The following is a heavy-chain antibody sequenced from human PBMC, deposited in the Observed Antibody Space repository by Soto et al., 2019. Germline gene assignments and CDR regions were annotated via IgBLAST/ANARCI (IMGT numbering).Heavy chain of an antibody. CDR2: IKSRADSDTT. V-gene: IGHV3-15*02. CDR1: GFTFSNAW. CDR3: TTGCRWLGEF. Sequence: EVQLVESGGALVQPGGSLRLSCAASGFTFSNAWVTWVRQAPGKGLEWVGRIKSRADSDTTEYAAPVKGRFTVSRYDSTNTLYLQMNSLKTEDTAVYHCTTGCRWLGEFWGQGTLGTVSS. J-gene: IGHJ4*02. D-gene: IGHD3-10*01.